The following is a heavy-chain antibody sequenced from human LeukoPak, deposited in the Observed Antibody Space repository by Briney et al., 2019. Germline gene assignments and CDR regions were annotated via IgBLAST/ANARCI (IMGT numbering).Heavy chain of an antibody. D-gene: IGHD2-15*01. CDR1: DYTFTNYW. J-gene: IGHJ6*02. V-gene: IGHV5-51*01. Sequence: GESLKISCKGSDYTFTNYWIGWVRQMSGKGLEWMGIIDPNDSDTKYSPSFQGQVTISVDKSINTAYLQWSTLKASDTAIYYCAKHGGILLSGPDVWGQGTAVIVSS. CDR3: AKHGGILLSGPDV. CDR2: IDPNDSDT.